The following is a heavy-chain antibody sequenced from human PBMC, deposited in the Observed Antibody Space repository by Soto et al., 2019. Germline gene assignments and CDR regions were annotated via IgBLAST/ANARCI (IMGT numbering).Heavy chain of an antibody. CDR2: ISNDGSRK. V-gene: IGHV3-30*18. Sequence: QVQLVESGGGVVQPGRSLRLSCAASGFSFSCCAMHWVRQAPGKGLEWVAIISNDGSRKYYADSVKGRFTISRDNSKNTLYLQMDSLRAADTAVYCCAKDEGVGATLGLPDYWGQGTLVTVSS. J-gene: IGHJ4*02. CDR1: GFSFSCCA. CDR3: AKDEGVGATLGLPDY. D-gene: IGHD1-26*01.